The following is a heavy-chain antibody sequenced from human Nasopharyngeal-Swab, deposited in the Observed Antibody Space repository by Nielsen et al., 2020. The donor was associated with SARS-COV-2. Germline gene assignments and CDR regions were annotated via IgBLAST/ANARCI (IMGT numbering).Heavy chain of an antibody. Sequence: SETLSLTCTVSGGSISSSSYYWGWIRQPPGKGLEWIGSIYYSGSTYYNPSLKSRVTISVDTSKNQFSLKLSSVTAADTAVYYCVGSSWYGDYYYYYGMDVWGQGTTVTV. CDR1: GGSISSSSYY. V-gene: IGHV4-39*07. CDR3: VGSSWYGDYYYYYGMDV. J-gene: IGHJ6*02. CDR2: IYYSGST. D-gene: IGHD6-13*01.